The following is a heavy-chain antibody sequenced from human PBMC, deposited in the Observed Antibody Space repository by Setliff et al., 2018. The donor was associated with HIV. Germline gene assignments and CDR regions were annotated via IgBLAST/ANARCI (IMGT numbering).Heavy chain of an antibody. V-gene: IGHV1-18*01. CDR2: INTDSANT. CDR3: ARDPTAPSVTLFGVAGGTYWFDP. J-gene: IGHJ5*02. D-gene: IGHD3-3*01. CDR1: GYTFNNYG. Sequence: GASVKVSCKALGYTFNNYGVTWVRQAPGQGLEWVGWINTDSANTNYAQKFLGRVTMTTDTSTKTVYMDLRSLKSDDTAVYYCARDPTAPSVTLFGVAGGTYWFDPWGQGTLVTVSS.